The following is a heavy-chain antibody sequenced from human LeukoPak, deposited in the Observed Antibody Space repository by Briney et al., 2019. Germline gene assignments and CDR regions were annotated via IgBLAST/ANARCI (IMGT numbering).Heavy chain of an antibody. J-gene: IGHJ4*02. CDR3: AKDFGYYDSSGFYYFDY. D-gene: IGHD3-22*01. CDR2: INGSGGST. CDR1: GFTFSSYA. Sequence: GGSLRLSCAASGFTFSSYAMSWVRQAPGKGLEWVSAINGSGGSTYYADSVKGRFTISRDNSKNTLYLQMNSLRAEDTAVYYCAKDFGYYDSSGFYYFDYWGQGTLVTVSS. V-gene: IGHV3-23*01.